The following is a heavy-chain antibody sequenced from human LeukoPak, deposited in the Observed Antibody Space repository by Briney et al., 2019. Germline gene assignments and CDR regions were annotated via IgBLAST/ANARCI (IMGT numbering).Heavy chain of an antibody. V-gene: IGHV3-7*01. CDR3: AREGRLLGAFDV. Sequence: GGSLRLSCAASGFTFSTYWMNWVRRAPGTGLEWVADIKPDGSHVSYVDSVKGRFSISRDNAQNSLYLQVSSLRAEDTAIYYCAREGRLLGAFDVWGQGTMVTVSS. J-gene: IGHJ3*01. CDR2: IKPDGSHV. CDR1: GFTFSTYW. D-gene: IGHD2-15*01.